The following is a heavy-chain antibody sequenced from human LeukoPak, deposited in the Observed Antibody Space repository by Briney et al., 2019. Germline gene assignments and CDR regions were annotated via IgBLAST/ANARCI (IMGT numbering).Heavy chain of an antibody. Sequence: SETLSLTCTVSGGSISSGYYWGWIRQPPGKGLEWIGTIYHTGSTYSNPSLKSRVTISVDTSKNLFSLKLSSVTAADTAVYYCARVNWNPDYWGQGTLVTVSS. D-gene: IGHD1-20*01. V-gene: IGHV4-38-2*02. CDR2: IYHTGST. CDR3: ARVNWNPDY. J-gene: IGHJ4*02. CDR1: GGSISSGYY.